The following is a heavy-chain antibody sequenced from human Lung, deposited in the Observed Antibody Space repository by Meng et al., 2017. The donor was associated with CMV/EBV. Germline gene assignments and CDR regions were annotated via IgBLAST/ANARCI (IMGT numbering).Heavy chain of an antibody. CDR2: IHPHRGDT. Sequence: ASVXVSCKASGYTFTAHYFHWVRQAPGQGLEWMGWIHPHRGDTNYAQQFQGRVTLTRDTSINTGYMELTRLTSDATAVYYCARDNNWGPDYWGQGTLVTVSS. D-gene: IGHD7-27*01. CDR3: ARDNNWGPDY. J-gene: IGHJ4*02. CDR1: GYTFTAHY. V-gene: IGHV1-2*02.